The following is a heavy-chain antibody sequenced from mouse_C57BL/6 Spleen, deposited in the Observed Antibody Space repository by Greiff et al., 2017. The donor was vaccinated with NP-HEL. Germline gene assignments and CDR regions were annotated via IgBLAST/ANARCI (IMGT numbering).Heavy chain of an antibody. CDR2: IRSKSNNYAT. D-gene: IGHD2-13*01. J-gene: IGHJ1*03. CDR1: GFSFNTYA. V-gene: IGHV10-1*01. CDR3: VRHEGLLSGYFDV. Sequence: EVKLVESGGGLVQPKGSLKLSCAASGFSFNTYAMNWVRQAPGKGLDWVARIRSKSNNYATYYADSVKDRFTNSREDSESMLYLQMNNLKTEDTAMYYCVRHEGLLSGYFDVWGTGTTVTVSS.